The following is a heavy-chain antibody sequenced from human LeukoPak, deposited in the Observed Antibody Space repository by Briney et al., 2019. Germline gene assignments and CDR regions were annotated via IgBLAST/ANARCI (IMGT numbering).Heavy chain of an antibody. V-gene: IGHV3-21*01. D-gene: IGHD2-21*01. CDR3: ARDESGDNDAFDI. Sequence: GSLRLSCAASGFTLSDYTMNWVRLAPGKGLEWVSSISGSSNYIYYADSVKGRFTISRGNAKNSLYLQMNSLRVEDTAVYYCARDESGDNDAFDIWGQGTMVTVSS. J-gene: IGHJ3*02. CDR2: ISGSSNYI. CDR1: GFTLSDYT.